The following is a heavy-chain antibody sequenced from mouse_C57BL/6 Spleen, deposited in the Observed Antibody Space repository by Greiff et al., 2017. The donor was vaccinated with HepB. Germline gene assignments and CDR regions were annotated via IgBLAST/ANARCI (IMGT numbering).Heavy chain of an antibody. J-gene: IGHJ4*01. CDR1: GFTFSDYY. CDR2: INYDGSST. V-gene: IGHV5-16*01. CDR3: ARDREYYAMDY. Sequence: EVNLVESEGGLVQPGSSMKLSCTASGFTFSDYYMAWVRQVPEKGLEWVANINYDGSSTYYLDSLKSRFIISRDNAKNILYLQMSSLKSEDTATYYCARDREYYAMDYWGQGTSVTVSS. D-gene: IGHD3-3*01.